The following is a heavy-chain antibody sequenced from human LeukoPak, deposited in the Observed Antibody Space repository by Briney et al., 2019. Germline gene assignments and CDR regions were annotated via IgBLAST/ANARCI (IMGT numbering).Heavy chain of an antibody. Sequence: GGSLRLSCAASGFTFSSYGMHWVRQAPGKGLEWVAVIWYDGSNKYYADSVKVRFTISRDNSKNTLYLQMNSLRAEDTAVYYCARETPLERYYFDYWGQGTLVTVSS. J-gene: IGHJ4*02. CDR3: ARETPLERYYFDY. CDR2: IWYDGSNK. V-gene: IGHV3-33*01. CDR1: GFTFSSYG. D-gene: IGHD5-24*01.